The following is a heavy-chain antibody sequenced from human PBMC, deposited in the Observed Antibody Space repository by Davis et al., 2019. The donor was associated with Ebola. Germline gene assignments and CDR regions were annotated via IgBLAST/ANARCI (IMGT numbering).Heavy chain of an antibody. D-gene: IGHD4-17*01. Sequence: GESLKISCAASGFTFSSYAMHWVRQAPGKGLEWVSAISGSGGSTYYADSVKGRFTISRDNSKNTLYLQMNSLRAEDTAVYYCARGQTSYGDYYFDYWGQGTLVTVSS. CDR3: ARGQTSYGDYYFDY. V-gene: IGHV3-23*01. J-gene: IGHJ4*02. CDR1: GFTFSSYA. CDR2: ISGSGGST.